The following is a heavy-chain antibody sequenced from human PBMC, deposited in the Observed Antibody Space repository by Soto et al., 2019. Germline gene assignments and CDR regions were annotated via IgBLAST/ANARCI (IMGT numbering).Heavy chain of an antibody. CDR3: ARGSRPRWNEYCSSTSCHRTYYYGMDV. V-gene: IGHV1-69*06. Sequence: GASVKVSCKASGGTFSSYAISWVRQAPGQGLEWMGGIIPIFGTANYAQKFQGRVTITADKSTSTAYMELSSLRSEDTAVYYCARGSRPRWNEYCSSTSCHRTYYYGMDVWGQGTTVTVSS. CDR2: IIPIFGTA. CDR1: GGTFSSYA. D-gene: IGHD2-2*01. J-gene: IGHJ6*02.